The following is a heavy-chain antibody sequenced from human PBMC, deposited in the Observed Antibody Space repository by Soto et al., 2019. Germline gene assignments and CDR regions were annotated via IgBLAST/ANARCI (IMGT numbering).Heavy chain of an antibody. CDR1: GFTFSDYY. Sequence: GGSLRLSCAASGFTFSDYYMSWIRQAPGKGLEWVSYISSSSSYTNYADSVKGRFTISRDNAKNSLYLQMSSLRAEDTAVYYCARRAVAAAGHDAFDIWGQGTMVTVSS. V-gene: IGHV3-11*06. CDR2: ISSSSSYT. CDR3: ARRAVAAAGHDAFDI. J-gene: IGHJ3*02. D-gene: IGHD6-13*01.